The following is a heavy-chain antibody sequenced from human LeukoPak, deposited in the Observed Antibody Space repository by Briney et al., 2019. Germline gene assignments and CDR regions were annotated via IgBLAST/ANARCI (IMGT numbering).Heavy chain of an antibody. J-gene: IGHJ4*02. CDR1: GGSISSSSYY. Sequence: SETLSLTCTVSGGSISSSSYYWGWIRQPPEKGLEWIGSIYYSGSTYYNPSLKSRVTISVDTSKNQFSLKLSSVTAADTAVYYCARHAWYSSGWYYFDYWGQGTLVTVSS. D-gene: IGHD6-19*01. CDR2: IYYSGST. V-gene: IGHV4-39*01. CDR3: ARHAWYSSGWYYFDY.